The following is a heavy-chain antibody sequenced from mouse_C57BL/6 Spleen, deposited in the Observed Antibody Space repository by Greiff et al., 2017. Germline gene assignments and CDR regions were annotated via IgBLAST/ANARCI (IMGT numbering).Heavy chain of an antibody. CDR3: ARTTVVDWYFEV. D-gene: IGHD1-1*01. V-gene: IGHV1-61*01. CDR2: IYPSDSET. Sequence: QVQLQQPGAELVRPGSSVKLSCKASGYTFTSYWMDWVKQRPGQGLEWIGNIYPSDSETHYNQKFKDKATLTVDKSSSTAYMQLSSLTSEDSAVYYCARTTVVDWYFEVWGTGTTVTVSS. CDR1: GYTFTSYW. J-gene: IGHJ1*03.